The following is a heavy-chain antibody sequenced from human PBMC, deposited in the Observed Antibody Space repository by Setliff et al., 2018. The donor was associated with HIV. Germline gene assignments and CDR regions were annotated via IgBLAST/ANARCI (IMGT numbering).Heavy chain of an antibody. CDR3: ARGGFKWSGSYADY. CDR1: GGSISSSTYY. J-gene: IGHJ4*02. V-gene: IGHV4-39*07. D-gene: IGHD1-26*01. CDR2: IKHSGST. Sequence: SETLSLTCSVSGGSISSSTYYWGWIRQPPGKGLEWIGEIKHSGSTNYNPSLKSRVTISVDTAKNQFSLNLTSVTAADTAVYYCARGGFKWSGSYADYWGQGTLVTVSS.